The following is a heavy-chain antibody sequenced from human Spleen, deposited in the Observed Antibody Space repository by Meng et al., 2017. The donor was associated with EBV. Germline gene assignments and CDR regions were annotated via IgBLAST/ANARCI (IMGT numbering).Heavy chain of an antibody. Sequence: VQLVQSGAEVNKPGASVKVSCKAPGGTFRRDNINWVRQAPGQGLEWLGGIIPIFGPPTHAQEFQGRVTITADKSTNTAYIEMSSLRSEDTAVYYCAKVGPTGAFDIWGQGTMVTVSS. J-gene: IGHJ3*02. CDR3: AKVGPTGAFDI. V-gene: IGHV1-69*06. CDR2: IIPIFGPP. D-gene: IGHD1-26*01. CDR1: GGTFRRDN.